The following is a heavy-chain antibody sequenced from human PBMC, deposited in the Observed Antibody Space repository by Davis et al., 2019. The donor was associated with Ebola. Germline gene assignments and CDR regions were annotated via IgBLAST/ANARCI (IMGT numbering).Heavy chain of an antibody. CDR3: AASAGTVGKFDY. V-gene: IGHV1-58*02. D-gene: IGHD1-14*01. J-gene: IGHJ4*01. Sequence: AASVKASCKTSGFTFSSSAMQWVRQARGQRLEWIGWIVVGSGKTNYAQKFQGRVTITRDMSTSTSSLDLSNLRSEDTAIYYCAASAGTVGKFDYWGQGTLVTVSS. CDR1: GFTFSSSA. CDR2: IVVGSGKT.